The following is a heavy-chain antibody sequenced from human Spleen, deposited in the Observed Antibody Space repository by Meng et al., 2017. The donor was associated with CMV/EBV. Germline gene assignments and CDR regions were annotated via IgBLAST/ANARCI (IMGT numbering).Heavy chain of an antibody. CDR2: INHSGST. J-gene: IGHJ5*02. D-gene: IGHD1-26*01. Sequence: QGELRQWGPVLVELSETLTLTCAVYGGSFSGYYGSWIRQPPGKGLEWIGEINHSGSTNYNPSLKSRVTISVDTSKNQFSLKLSSVTAADTAVYYCAREPWFDPWGQGTLVTVSS. CDR3: AREPWFDP. V-gene: IGHV4-34*02. CDR1: GGSFSGYY.